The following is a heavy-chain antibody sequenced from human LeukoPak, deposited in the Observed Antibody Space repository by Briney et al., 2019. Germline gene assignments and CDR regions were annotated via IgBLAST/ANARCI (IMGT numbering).Heavy chain of an antibody. V-gene: IGHV3-33*01. CDR3: ARDDLGYCSSTSCYGRAILDY. CDR1: GFTFSSYG. CDR2: IWYDGSNK. J-gene: IGHJ4*02. Sequence: PGGSLRLSCAASGFTFSSYGMHWVRQAPGKGLEWVAVIWYDGSNKYYADSVKGRFTISRDNSKNTLYLQMNSLRAEDTAVYYCARDDLGYCSSTSCYGRAILDYWGQGTLVTVSS. D-gene: IGHD2-2*01.